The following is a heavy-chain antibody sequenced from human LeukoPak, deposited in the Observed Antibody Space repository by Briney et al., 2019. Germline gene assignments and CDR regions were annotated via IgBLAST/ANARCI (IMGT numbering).Heavy chain of an antibody. D-gene: IGHD2-15*01. V-gene: IGHV3-23*01. J-gene: IGHJ4*02. CDR2: ISGGGEST. CDR1: GFTFSSYA. CDR3: AKGEGGYCSSSSCSTYFDY. Sequence: GGSLRLSCAASGFTFSSYAMNWVRQAPGKGLEWVSAISGGGESTYNADSVKGRFIISRDNSKNTLYLQMNSLRAEDTAVYYCAKGEGGYCSSSSCSTYFDYWGQGTLVTVSS.